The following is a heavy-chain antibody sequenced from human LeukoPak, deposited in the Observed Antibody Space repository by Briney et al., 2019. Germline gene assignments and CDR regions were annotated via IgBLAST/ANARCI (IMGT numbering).Heavy chain of an antibody. Sequence: GGSLRLSCAASGFTFSTYPMHWVRQAPGKGLEWVAVISYDGSNKYYADSVKGRFTISRDNSKNTLYLQMNSLRAVDTAVYYCARLYSGYDLDDYWGQGTLVTVSS. J-gene: IGHJ4*01. CDR3: ARLYSGYDLDDY. CDR2: ISYDGSNK. CDR1: GFTFSTYP. D-gene: IGHD5-12*01. V-gene: IGHV3-30*04.